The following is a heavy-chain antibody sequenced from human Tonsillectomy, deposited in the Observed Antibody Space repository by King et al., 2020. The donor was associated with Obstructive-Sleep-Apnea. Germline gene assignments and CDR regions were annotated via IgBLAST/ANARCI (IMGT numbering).Heavy chain of an antibody. V-gene: IGHV1-8*01. CDR2: MNPNSGNT. CDR1: GYTFTSYD. D-gene: IGHD5-18*01. CDR3: ARGRGYSYDFSY. J-gene: IGHJ4*02. Sequence: QLVQSGAEVKKPGASVKVSCKASGYTFTSYDINWVRQATGQGLEWMGWMNPNSGNTGYAQKFQGSVTMTRNTSISTAYMELSSLRSADSAVYYCARGRGYSYDFSYWGQGTLVTVSS.